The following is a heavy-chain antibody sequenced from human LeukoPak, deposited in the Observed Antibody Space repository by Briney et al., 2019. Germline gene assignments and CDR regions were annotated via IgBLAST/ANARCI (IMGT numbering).Heavy chain of an antibody. J-gene: IGHJ4*02. Sequence: GGSLRLSCAASGFTFSNHAMSWVRQAPGKGLEWVSGTSGTGGGANYAGSVKGRFTISRDNSKNTLYLQMNSLRAEDTAVYYCAKDPYSYKNYARSIDYWGQGILVTVSS. V-gene: IGHV3-23*01. CDR3: AKDPYSYKNYARSIDY. CDR2: TSGTGGGA. D-gene: IGHD1-7*01. CDR1: GFTFSNHA.